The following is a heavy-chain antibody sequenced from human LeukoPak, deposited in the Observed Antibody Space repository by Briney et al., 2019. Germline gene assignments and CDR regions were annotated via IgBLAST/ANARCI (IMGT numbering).Heavy chain of an antibody. CDR1: GYTFTSYG. CDR2: ISAYNGNT. V-gene: IGHV1-18*01. CDR3: ARGHYYDSRLHWFDP. J-gene: IGHJ5*02. Sequence: ASVKVPCKASGYTFTSYGISWVRQAPGQGLEWMGWISAYNGNTNYAQKLQGRVTMTTDTSTSTAYMELRSLRSDDTAVYYCARGHYYDSRLHWFDPWGQGTLVTVSS. D-gene: IGHD3-22*01.